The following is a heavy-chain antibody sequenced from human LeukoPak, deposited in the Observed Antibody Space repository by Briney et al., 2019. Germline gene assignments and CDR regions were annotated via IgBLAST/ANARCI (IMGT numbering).Heavy chain of an antibody. V-gene: IGHV3-23*01. CDR3: AKDRTVGASYWYFDL. J-gene: IGHJ2*01. CDR1: GFTFNNYA. Sequence: GGSLRLSCAASGFTFNNYAMSWVRQAPGKGLEWVSSINHSGGSTYYADSVKGRFTISRDSSKNTLFLHMNTLRAEDTAIYYCAKDRTVGASYWYFDLWGRGTLVTVSS. D-gene: IGHD1-26*01. CDR2: INHSGGST.